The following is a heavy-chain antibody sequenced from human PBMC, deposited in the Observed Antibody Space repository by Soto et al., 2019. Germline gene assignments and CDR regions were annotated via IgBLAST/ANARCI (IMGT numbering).Heavy chain of an antibody. V-gene: IGHV3-23*01. CDR1: GFTFRNYA. Sequence: GGSLRLSCIASGFTFRNYAMAWVRQAPGEDLEWVSAIGTSGTPTLYADSVKSRFSISRDDSRNTVSLQMNSLGVEDTATYYCTRVLWSSRRDALDIWGQGTTVTVSS. J-gene: IGHJ6*02. D-gene: IGHD2-21*01. CDR2: IGTSGTPT. CDR3: TRVLWSSRRDALDI.